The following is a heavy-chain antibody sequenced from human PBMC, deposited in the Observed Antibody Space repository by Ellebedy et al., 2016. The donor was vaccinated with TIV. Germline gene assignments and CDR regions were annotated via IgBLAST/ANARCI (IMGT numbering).Heavy chain of an antibody. CDR1: GFTFSSYG. V-gene: IGHV3-30*03. CDR3: ARDAVQRYFYGVGV. Sequence: GESLKISCAASGFTFSSYGMHWVRQAPGKGLEWVALVSYDGSSNYYADSVKGRFTISRDNSKNTLSLQMHSLRGEDSAVYYCARDAVQRYFYGVGVWGQGTTVTVSS. J-gene: IGHJ6*02. D-gene: IGHD1-1*01. CDR2: VSYDGSSN.